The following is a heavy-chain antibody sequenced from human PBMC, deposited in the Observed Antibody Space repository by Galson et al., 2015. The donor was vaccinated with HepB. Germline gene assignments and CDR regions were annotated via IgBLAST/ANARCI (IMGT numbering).Heavy chain of an antibody. D-gene: IGHD3-10*01. V-gene: IGHV3-30*02. CDR2: IRYDGSNK. CDR3: AKDPYPAFYGSGSYYVKNWFDP. Sequence: SLRLSCAASGFTFSSYAMHWVRQAPGKGLEWVAFIRYDGSNKYYADSVKGRFTISRDNSKNTLYLQMNSLRAEDTAVYYCAKDPYPAFYGSGSYYVKNWFDPWGQGTLVTVSS. J-gene: IGHJ5*02. CDR1: GFTFSSYA.